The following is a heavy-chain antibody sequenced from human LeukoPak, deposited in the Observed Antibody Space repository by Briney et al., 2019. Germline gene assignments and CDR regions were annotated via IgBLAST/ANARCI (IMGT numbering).Heavy chain of an antibody. CDR1: GYSTSSGYY. CDR2: IYYSGST. Sequence: SETLSLTCTVSGYSTSSGYYWGWIRQPPGKGLEWIGAIYYSGSTFYNPSLKSRVTISIDTSKNQFSLRLSSVTAADTAVYYCARVSGYSGSLYYFDYWGQGTLVTVSS. CDR3: ARVSGYSGSLYYFDY. V-gene: IGHV4-38-2*02. D-gene: IGHD1-26*01. J-gene: IGHJ4*02.